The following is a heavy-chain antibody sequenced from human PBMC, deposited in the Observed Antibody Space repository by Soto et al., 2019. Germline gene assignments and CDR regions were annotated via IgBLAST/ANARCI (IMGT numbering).Heavy chain of an antibody. Sequence: QMQLVQSGAEVKKPGSSVKVSCKASGGVFRNYAINWVRQAPGQGLEWMGGIIPVFGTADYPQKFQGRVTITADESTTTAYMELTSLTTEDTAVYFCARDRGGSYAFDSWGQGTLVTVAS. J-gene: IGHJ5*01. D-gene: IGHD1-26*01. CDR2: IIPVFGTA. V-gene: IGHV1-69*01. CDR3: ARDRGGSYAFDS. CDR1: GGVFRNYA.